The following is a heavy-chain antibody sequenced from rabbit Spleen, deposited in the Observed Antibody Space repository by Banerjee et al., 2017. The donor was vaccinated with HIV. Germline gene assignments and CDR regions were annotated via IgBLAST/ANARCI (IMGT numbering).Heavy chain of an antibody. CDR2: INIVTGKS. Sequence: DLVESGGDLAKPGASLTLPCKASGFTIISTNWISWSRQAPGKGLEWIACINIVTGKSVYASWAKGRFTMSRTSSTTVTLQMTSLTAADTATYFCTRGGDMWYTYFILWGPGTLVTVS. V-gene: IGHV1S45*01. CDR3: TRGGDMWYTYFIL. CDR1: GFTIISTNW. D-gene: IGHD2-1*01. J-gene: IGHJ4*01.